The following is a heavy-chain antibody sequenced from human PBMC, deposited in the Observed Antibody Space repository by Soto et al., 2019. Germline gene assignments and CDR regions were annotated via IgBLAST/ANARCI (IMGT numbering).Heavy chain of an antibody. J-gene: IGHJ6*02. CDR1: GFTFTSYA. CDR2: ISYDGSNK. CDR3: ARDYSYQRAMDV. Sequence: LRLSCAASGFTFTSYAMHWVRQAPGKGLEWVAVISYDGSNKYYADSVKGRFTISRDNSKNTLYLQMNNLRAEDSAVYFCARDYSYQRAMDVWGQGTTVTVSS. V-gene: IGHV3-30-3*01. D-gene: IGHD2-15*01.